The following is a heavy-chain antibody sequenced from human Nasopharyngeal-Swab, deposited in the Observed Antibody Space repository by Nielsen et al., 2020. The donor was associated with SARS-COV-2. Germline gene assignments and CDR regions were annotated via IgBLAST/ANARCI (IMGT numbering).Heavy chain of an antibody. CDR2: ISSSDGRT. D-gene: IGHD4-23*01. CDR3: AKEAMVVTGWIDY. J-gene: IGHJ4*02. Sequence: GESLKISCAASGFTFSSYAMSWVRQAPGKGLEWVSSISSSDGRTYYADSVKGRFTISRDNSKNTLYLQMNSLRAEDTAVYYCAKEAMVVTGWIDYWGQGTLVTVSS. CDR1: GFTFSSYA. V-gene: IGHV3-23*01.